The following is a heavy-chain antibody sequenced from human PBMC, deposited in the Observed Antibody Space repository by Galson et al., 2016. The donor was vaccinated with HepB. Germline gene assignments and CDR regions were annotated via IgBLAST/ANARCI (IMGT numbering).Heavy chain of an antibody. J-gene: IGHJ6*02. CDR3: AREIVVIPAAMSYGMDV. CDR1: GGTFSNSG. V-gene: IGHV1-69*13. Sequence: SVKVSCKASGGTFSNSGISWVRQAPGQGLEWVGGVIPIFGAPKYAQNFQGRVTISADESTSTAYMELNTLRSEDTAIYYCAREIVVIPAAMSYGMDVWGPGTTVTVAS. CDR2: VIPIFGAP. D-gene: IGHD2-2*01.